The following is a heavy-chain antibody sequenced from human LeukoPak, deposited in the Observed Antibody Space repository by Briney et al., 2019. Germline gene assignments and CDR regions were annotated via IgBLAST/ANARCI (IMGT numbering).Heavy chain of an antibody. Sequence: PSQTLSLTCTVSGGSISSGGYYWSWIRQHPGKGLEWIGYIYYSGCTYYNPSLKSRVTISVDTSKNQFSLKLSSVTAADTAVYYCARAAHDSSGSIPFDYWGQGTLVTVSS. D-gene: IGHD3-22*01. CDR2: IYYSGCT. V-gene: IGHV4-31*03. CDR1: GGSISSGGYY. J-gene: IGHJ4*02. CDR3: ARAAHDSSGSIPFDY.